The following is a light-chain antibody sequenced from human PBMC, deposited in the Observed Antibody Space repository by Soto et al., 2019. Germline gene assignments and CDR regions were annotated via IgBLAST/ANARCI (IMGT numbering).Light chain of an antibody. V-gene: IGLV1-40*01. CDR1: SSNIGNNY. Sequence: QSVLTQPPSVSAAPGQKVTISCSGSSSNIGNNYVSWYQQLPGTAPKLLIYANNNRPSGVPDRFSGSKSGTSASLAITGLQGDDEADYYCQSFDSRLSAPVFGGGTKVTVL. CDR3: QSFDSRLSAPV. CDR2: ANN. J-gene: IGLJ2*01.